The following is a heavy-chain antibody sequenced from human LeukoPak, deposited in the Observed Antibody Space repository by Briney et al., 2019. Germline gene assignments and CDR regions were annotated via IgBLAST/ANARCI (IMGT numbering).Heavy chain of an antibody. J-gene: IGHJ4*02. CDR1: GASISSYF. Sequence: SETLSLTCTVSGASISSYFWSWIRQPPGKGLESIGYVSYSGSTNYNPSLKSRVTISVDTSKNQFSLKLNSVTAADTAVYYCARGRTRFGGVIVRDYYFDYWGQGTLVTVSS. D-gene: IGHD3-16*02. CDR2: VSYSGST. CDR3: ARGRTRFGGVIVRDYYFDY. V-gene: IGHV4-59*12.